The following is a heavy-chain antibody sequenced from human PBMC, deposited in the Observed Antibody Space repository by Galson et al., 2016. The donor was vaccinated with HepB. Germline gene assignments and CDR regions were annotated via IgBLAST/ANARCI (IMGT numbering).Heavy chain of an antibody. D-gene: IGHD2-21*02. CDR1: GFTFSNYG. V-gene: IGHV3-30*18. J-gene: IGHJ4*02. Sequence: SLRLSCAASGFTFSNYGMHWVRQAPGKGLEWVAVISYDGSHKFYTDSVRGRFPISRDNSKNTLYLQMNSLRAEDTAVYYSAKGDLSGDSIDYWGQGTLVTVSS. CDR2: ISYDGSHK. CDR3: AKGDLSGDSIDY.